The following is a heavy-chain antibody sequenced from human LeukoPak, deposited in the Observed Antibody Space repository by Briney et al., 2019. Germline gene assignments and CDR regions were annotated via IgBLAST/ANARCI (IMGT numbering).Heavy chain of an antibody. D-gene: IGHD3-22*01. CDR3: AREYYYDSSGYAQIYYYYGMDV. Sequence: GGSLRLSCAASGFTFSSYAMHWVHQARGKGLEWVAVISYDGSNKYYADSVKGRFTISRDNSKNTLYLQMNSLRAEDTAVYYCAREYYYDSSGYAQIYYYYGMDVWGQGTTVTVSS. CDR2: ISYDGSNK. J-gene: IGHJ6*02. V-gene: IGHV3-30*04. CDR1: GFTFSSYA.